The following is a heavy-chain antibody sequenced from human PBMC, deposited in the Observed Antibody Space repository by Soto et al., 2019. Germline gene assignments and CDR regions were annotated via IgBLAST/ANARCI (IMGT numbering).Heavy chain of an antibody. D-gene: IGHD6-13*01. V-gene: IGHV3-30*18. CDR1: GCTFSSYG. J-gene: IGHJ4*02. Sequence: QVQLVESGGGVVQPGRSLRLSCAASGCTFSSYGMHWVRQAPGKGLELVAVISYDGSNKYYADSVKGRFTISRDNSKNTLYLQMNSLRAEDTAVYYCAKDTYSSSWYRDRSFDYWGQGTLVTVSS. CDR3: AKDTYSSSWYRDRSFDY. CDR2: ISYDGSNK.